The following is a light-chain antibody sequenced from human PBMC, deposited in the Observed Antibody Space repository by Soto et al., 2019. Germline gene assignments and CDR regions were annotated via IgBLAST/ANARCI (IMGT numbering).Light chain of an antibody. J-gene: IGKJ1*01. V-gene: IGKV1-39*01. CDR1: EYICSY. Sequence: DSHMTQYTPSLSSSVRYTVTITCRSSEYICSYLNWYQSKPGKAPQRLIYSATSLHTCVPPRFSAGGSGRDFTLSISDLQTDDFGSYFCRSTYSNPWALGQGTKVYIK. CDR2: SAT. CDR3: RSTYSNPWA.